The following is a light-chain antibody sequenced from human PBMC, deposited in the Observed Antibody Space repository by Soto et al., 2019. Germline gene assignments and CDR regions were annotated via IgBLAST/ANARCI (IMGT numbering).Light chain of an antibody. V-gene: IGKV1-5*03. CDR2: KTS. CDR1: QSISSW. CDR3: QQYKSYTRT. J-gene: IGKJ1*01. Sequence: DIQMTQAPSTLSASVGDRVTITCRASQSISSWLAWYQQKPGKAPKLLIYKTSSLESGVPSRFSGSGSGTAFTLPISSLQPDDFATYYCQQYKSYTRTFGQGTKVDIK.